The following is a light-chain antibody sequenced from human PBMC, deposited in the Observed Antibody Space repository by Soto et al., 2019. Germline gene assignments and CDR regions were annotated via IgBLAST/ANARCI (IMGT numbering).Light chain of an antibody. CDR2: QAS. CDR1: QSVSTR. Sequence: DIVLTQSPSTLSASVGDRVTITCRASQSVSTRLAWYQQRPGKAPKLLIFQASNFKSGVPSRFSGSGSGTEFTLAISSLQPDDFATYFCQQYNVYSWTFGQGTRVEIK. CDR3: QQYNVYSWT. V-gene: IGKV1-5*03. J-gene: IGKJ1*01.